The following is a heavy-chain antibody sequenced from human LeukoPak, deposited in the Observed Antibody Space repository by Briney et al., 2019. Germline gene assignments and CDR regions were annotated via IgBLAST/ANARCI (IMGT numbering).Heavy chain of an antibody. CDR1: GYTFTNYG. J-gene: IGHJ4*02. Sequence: ASVKLSCKASGYTFTNYGMIWVRQAPGQGLEWMGTINPSGDNTNYAHKFQGRVTMTRDTTTSTVYMEVSSLRTDDTAVYYCARGRTNDVNTFDYWGPGTLVIVSS. D-gene: IGHD1-1*01. V-gene: IGHV1-46*01. CDR3: ARGRTNDVNTFDY. CDR2: INPSGDNT.